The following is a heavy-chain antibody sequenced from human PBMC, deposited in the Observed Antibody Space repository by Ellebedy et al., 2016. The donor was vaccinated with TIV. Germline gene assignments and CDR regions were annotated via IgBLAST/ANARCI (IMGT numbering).Heavy chain of an antibody. J-gene: IGHJ6*03. CDR1: GGSISSGGYF. V-gene: IGHV4-31*01. CDR3: ARRDIVLVTVEEYYYCMDV. D-gene: IGHD2-21*02. CDR2: IYYSGST. Sequence: SETLSLICTVSGGSISSGGYFRSWIRQHPGKGLEWIGYIYYSGSTSYNPSLKSPVTISLDTSKNHFSLKLSSVTAADTAVYYCARRDIVLVTVEEYYYCMDVWGKGTTVTVSS.